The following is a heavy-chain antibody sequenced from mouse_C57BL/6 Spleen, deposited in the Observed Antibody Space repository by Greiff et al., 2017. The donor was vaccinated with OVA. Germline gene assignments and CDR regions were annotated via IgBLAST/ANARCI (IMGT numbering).Heavy chain of an antibody. Sequence: VKLQESGAELVKPGASVKISCKASGYAFSSYWMNWVKQRPGKGLEWIGQIYPGDGDTNYNGKFKGKATLTADKSSSTAYMQLSSLTSEDSAVYFCARSELLLRTDYWGQGTTLTVSS. V-gene: IGHV1-80*01. D-gene: IGHD1-1*01. CDR1: GYAFSSYW. CDR2: IYPGDGDT. J-gene: IGHJ2*01. CDR3: ARSELLLRTDY.